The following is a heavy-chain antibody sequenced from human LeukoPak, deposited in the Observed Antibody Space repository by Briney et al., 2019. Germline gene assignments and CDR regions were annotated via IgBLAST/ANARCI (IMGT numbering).Heavy chain of an antibody. CDR1: GGSVSSGSYY. J-gene: IGHJ4*02. D-gene: IGHD4-17*01. V-gene: IGHV4-61*01. CDR3: AREASGTVTTSN. Sequence: PSETLSLTCTVSGGSVSSGSYYWSWIRQPPGKGLEWIGYIYYSGSTNYNPSLKSRVTISVDTSKNQFSLKLSSVTAADTAVYYCAREASGTVTTSNWGQGTLVTVSS. CDR2: IYYSGST.